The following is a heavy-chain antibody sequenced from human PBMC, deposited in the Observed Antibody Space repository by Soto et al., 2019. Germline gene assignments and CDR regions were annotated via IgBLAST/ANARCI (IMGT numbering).Heavy chain of an antibody. V-gene: IGHV2-70*12. Sequence: SGPTLVNPTETLTLTCTFSGFSLTSPGMCVSWIRQPPGKALEWLALIERDDDDKYYSTSLKTRLTITKDTRKNQVVLTMTNMDPVDTATYYCAHSAIYTRTWFYLDDWGRGSSVTFYS. CDR3: AHSAIYTRTWFYLDD. J-gene: IGHJ4*02. CDR2: IERDDDDK. CDR1: GFSLTSPGMC. D-gene: IGHD2-2*02.